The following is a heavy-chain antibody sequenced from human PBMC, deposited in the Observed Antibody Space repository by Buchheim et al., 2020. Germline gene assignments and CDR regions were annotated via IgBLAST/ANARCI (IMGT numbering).Heavy chain of an antibody. J-gene: IGHJ4*02. CDR1: GASINSINYY. V-gene: IGHV4-39*01. CDR2: IYYSGAI. CDR3: ASEIAVPHTGYSKVGDY. Sequence: QLQLQESGPGLVKPSETLSLTCTVSGASINSINYYWAWIRQPPGKALEWIGAIYYSGAIYYSSSLKSRVTISVDTSKNQFSLNLSSVTSADTAIYYCASEIAVPHTGYSKVGDYWGQGTL. D-gene: IGHD6-19*01.